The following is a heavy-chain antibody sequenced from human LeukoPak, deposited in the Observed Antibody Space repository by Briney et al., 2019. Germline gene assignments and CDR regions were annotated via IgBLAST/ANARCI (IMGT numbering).Heavy chain of an antibody. Sequence: SETLSLTCTVSGGSISSSSYYWGWIRQPPGKGLEWIGSIYYSGSTYYNPSLKSRVTISVDTSKNQFSLKLSSVTAADTAVYYCALLPPDFDSWGQGTLVTVSS. J-gene: IGHJ4*02. D-gene: IGHD2-15*01. CDR1: GGSISSSSYY. CDR3: ALLPPDFDS. CDR2: IYYSGST. V-gene: IGHV4-39*01.